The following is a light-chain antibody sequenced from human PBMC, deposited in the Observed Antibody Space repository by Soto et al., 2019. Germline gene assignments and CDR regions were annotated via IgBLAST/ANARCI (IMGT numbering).Light chain of an antibody. V-gene: IGLV4-69*01. J-gene: IGLJ3*02. CDR3: QTWGTGTWV. CDR1: SGHTNYA. Sequence: QAVVTQSPSASASLGASVKLTCTLSSGHTNYAIAWHQQQPEKGPRYLMKLNSDGSHSKGDGIPDRFSGSSSGAERYLTISSLQSEDEADYYCQTWGTGTWVFGGGTQLTVL. CDR2: LNSDGSH.